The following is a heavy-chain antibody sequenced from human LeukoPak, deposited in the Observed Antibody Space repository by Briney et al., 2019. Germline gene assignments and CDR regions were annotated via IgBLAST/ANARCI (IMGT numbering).Heavy chain of an antibody. CDR2: ISGSGGST. D-gene: IGHD5-12*01. J-gene: IGHJ4*02. CDR3: AKALGYSGYDSVPQGRAADY. V-gene: IGHV3-23*01. Sequence: QSGGSLRLSCAASGFTFSSFGMDWVRQAPGKGLEWVSGISGSGGSTYDADSVKGRFTISRDNSKNTLYLQMNSLRDEDTAVYYCAKALGYSGYDSVPQGRAADYWGQGTLVTVSS. CDR1: GFTFSSFG.